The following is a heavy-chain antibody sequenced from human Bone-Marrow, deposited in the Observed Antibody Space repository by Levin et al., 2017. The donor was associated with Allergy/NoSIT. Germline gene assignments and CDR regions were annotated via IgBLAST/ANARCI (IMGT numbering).Heavy chain of an antibody. V-gene: IGHV1-69*01. CDR1: GYTFSSYG. CDR3: ARDGNRKGSWPYDAFNF. D-gene: IGHD6-13*01. CDR2: IIPMFRTP. Sequence: KISCKASGYTFSSYGIGWVRQAPGQGLEWMGGIIPMFRTPTYAQQFHGRVTITADESTSTAYMELSGLRSEDTAVYYCARDGNRKGSWPYDAFNFWGQGTMVTVSS. J-gene: IGHJ3*01.